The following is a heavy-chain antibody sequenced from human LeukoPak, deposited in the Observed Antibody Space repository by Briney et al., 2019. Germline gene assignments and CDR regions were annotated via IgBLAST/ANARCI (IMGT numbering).Heavy chain of an antibody. V-gene: IGHV1-18*01. D-gene: IGHD1-14*01. CDR2: ISGNNGNT. CDR3: ARGGWTTGMDY. CDR1: GYSFTSHG. J-gene: IGHJ4*02. Sequence: GASVKVSCKASGYSFTSHGISWVRQAPGQGLEWMGWISGNNGNTNYAQKFKGRVTMTTDSSTRTAHMEARGLRSDDTAVYYCARGGWTTGMDYWGQGTLVTVSS.